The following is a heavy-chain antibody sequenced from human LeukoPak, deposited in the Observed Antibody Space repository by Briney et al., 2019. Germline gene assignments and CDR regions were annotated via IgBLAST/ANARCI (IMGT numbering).Heavy chain of an antibody. CDR1: GFTFSDYY. J-gene: IGHJ4*02. CDR2: IGSSGRTI. V-gene: IGHV3-11*01. D-gene: IGHD3-22*01. CDR3: AKVYDSSGYPLPSFDY. Sequence: GGSLRLSCAASGFTFSDYYMSWIRQAPGKGLEWVSYIGSSGRTIYYADSVKGRFTISRDNSKNTLYLQMNSLRAEDTAVYYCAKVYDSSGYPLPSFDYWGQGTLVTVSS.